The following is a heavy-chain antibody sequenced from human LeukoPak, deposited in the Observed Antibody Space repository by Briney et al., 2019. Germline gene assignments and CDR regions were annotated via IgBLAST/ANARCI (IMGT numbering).Heavy chain of an antibody. CDR2: IKQDGSEK. CDR3: ARDYGDYPDY. Sequence: GGSLRLSCTASGFTFSNYAMSWVRQAPGKGLEWVANIKQDGSEKYYVDSVKGRFTISRDNAKNSLYLQMNSLRAEDTAVYYCARDYGDYPDYWGQGTLVTVSS. CDR1: GFTFSNYA. J-gene: IGHJ4*02. V-gene: IGHV3-7*01. D-gene: IGHD4-17*01.